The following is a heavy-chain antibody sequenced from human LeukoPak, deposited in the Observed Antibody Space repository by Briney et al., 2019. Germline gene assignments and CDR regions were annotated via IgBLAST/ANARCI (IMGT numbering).Heavy chain of an antibody. CDR1: GYTFRDYE. CDR2: IHANSGKA. CDR3: ARGHYGGNRYFDN. Sequence: AASVRVSCKTSGYTFRDYEINWVRQAPGLGLEWVAWIHANSGKAGSAQKFQGRVTLTRDTSTETAFMELSGLTSDDSATYFCARGHYGGNRYFDNWGQGTLVTASS. J-gene: IGHJ4*02. D-gene: IGHD4-23*01. V-gene: IGHV1-8*01.